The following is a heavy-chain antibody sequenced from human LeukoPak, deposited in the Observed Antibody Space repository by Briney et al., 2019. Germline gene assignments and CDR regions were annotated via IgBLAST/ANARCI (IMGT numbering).Heavy chain of an antibody. CDR2: ISAYNGNT. D-gene: IGHD3-22*01. J-gene: IGHJ6*02. Sequence: ASVKVSCKASGYTFTSYGISWVRQAPGQGLEWMGWISAYNGNTNYAQKFQGRVTMTTDTSTSTAYMELRSLRSDDTAVYYCAREYYYDSSGPWNYGMDVWGQGTTVTVSS. V-gene: IGHV1-18*01. CDR3: AREYYYDSSGPWNYGMDV. CDR1: GYTFTSYG.